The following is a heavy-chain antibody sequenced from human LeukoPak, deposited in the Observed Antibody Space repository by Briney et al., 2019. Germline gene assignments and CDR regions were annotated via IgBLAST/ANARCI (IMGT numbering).Heavy chain of an antibody. J-gene: IGHJ4*02. CDR1: GGSISSYY. CDR2: IYYSGST. V-gene: IGHV4-59*01. Sequence: SETLSLTCTVSGGSISSYYWSWIRQPPGKGLEWIGYIYYSGSTNYNPSLKSRVTISVDPSKNQFSLKLSSVTAADTAVYYCARVAYYGSGSYVDYWGQGTLVTVSS. CDR3: ARVAYYGSGSYVDY. D-gene: IGHD3-10*01.